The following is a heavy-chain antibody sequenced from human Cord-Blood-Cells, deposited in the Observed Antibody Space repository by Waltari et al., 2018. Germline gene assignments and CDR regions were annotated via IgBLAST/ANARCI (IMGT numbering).Heavy chain of an antibody. CDR2: IYYSGST. J-gene: IGHJ4*02. CDR3: ARASIAARLYYVDY. V-gene: IGHV4-34*11. CDR1: GGSFSGYY. Sequence: QVQLQPWGAGLLKHSETLSVTCAVYGGSFSGYYWRWIRQPPGKGLEWIGYIYYSGSTNYNPSLKSRVTISVDTSKNQFSLKLSSVTAADTAVYYCARASIAARLYYVDYWGQGTLVTVSS. D-gene: IGHD6-6*01.